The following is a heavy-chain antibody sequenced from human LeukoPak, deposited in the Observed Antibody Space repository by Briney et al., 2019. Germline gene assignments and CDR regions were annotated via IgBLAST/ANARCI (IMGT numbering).Heavy chain of an antibody. Sequence: SVKVSCKASGFTFTSSAVQWVRQARGQRLEWIGWIVVGSGNTNYAQKFQERVTITRDMSTSTAYMELSSLRSEDTTVYYCAADSGIVGATGVDYWGQGTLVTVSS. CDR2: IVVGSGNT. CDR1: GFTFTSSA. J-gene: IGHJ4*02. V-gene: IGHV1-58*01. D-gene: IGHD1-26*01. CDR3: AADSGIVGATGVDY.